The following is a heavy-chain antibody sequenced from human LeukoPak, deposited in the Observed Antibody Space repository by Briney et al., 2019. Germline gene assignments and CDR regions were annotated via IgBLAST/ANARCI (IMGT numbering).Heavy chain of an antibody. J-gene: IGHJ5*02. V-gene: IGHV3-48*03. CDR3: ARAHYPYYYDSSGYSP. D-gene: IGHD3-22*01. Sequence: GGSLRLFCAASGFTFSSYEMNWLRQAPGKALEGVSYISSSGSTIYYADSVKGRFTISRDNDKNSLYLQMNSLRAEDTAVYYCARAHYPYYYDSSGYSPWGQGTLVTVSS. CDR2: ISSSGSTI. CDR1: GFTFSSYE.